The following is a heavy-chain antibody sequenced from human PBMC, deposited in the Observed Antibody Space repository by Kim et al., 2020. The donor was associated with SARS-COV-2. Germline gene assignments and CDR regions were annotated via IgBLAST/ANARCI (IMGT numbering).Heavy chain of an antibody. CDR3: ARVAARPPYYYGMDV. Sequence: SETLSLTCTVSGGSISSYYWSWIRQPPGKGLEWIGYIYYSGSTNYNPSLKSRVTISVDTSKNQFSLKLSSVTAADTAVYYCARVAARPPYYYGMDVWGQGTTVTVSS. D-gene: IGHD6-6*01. V-gene: IGHV4-59*01. J-gene: IGHJ6*02. CDR2: IYYSGST. CDR1: GGSISSYY.